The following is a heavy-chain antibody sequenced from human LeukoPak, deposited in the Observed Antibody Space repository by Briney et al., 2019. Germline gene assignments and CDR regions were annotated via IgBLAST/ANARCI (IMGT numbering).Heavy chain of an antibody. Sequence: ASVKVSCKASGYAFTGYYMNWVRQAPGQGLEWMGWINSDSGFTKYAQKFQGRVTMTRDTSITTVYMDLTRLTSDDTAVYYCARNFDMKGFDPWGQGTLVTVSS. CDR1: GYAFTGYY. CDR2: INSDSGFT. V-gene: IGHV1-2*02. J-gene: IGHJ5*02. CDR3: ARNFDMKGFDP. D-gene: IGHD3-9*01.